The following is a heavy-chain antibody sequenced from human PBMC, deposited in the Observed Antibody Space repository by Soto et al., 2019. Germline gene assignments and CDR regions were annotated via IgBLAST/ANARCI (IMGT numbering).Heavy chain of an antibody. V-gene: IGHV4-39*01. CDR3: ARRSVMWDRAIVATTYFDY. CDR2: IYYSGST. CDR1: GGSISSSSYY. Sequence: SETLSLTCTVSGGSISSSSYYWGWIRQPPGKGLEWIGSIYYSGSTYYNPSLKSRVTISVDTSKNQFSLKLSSVTAADTAVYYCARRSVMWDRAIVATTYFDYWGQGTLVTVSS. D-gene: IGHD5-12*01. J-gene: IGHJ4*02.